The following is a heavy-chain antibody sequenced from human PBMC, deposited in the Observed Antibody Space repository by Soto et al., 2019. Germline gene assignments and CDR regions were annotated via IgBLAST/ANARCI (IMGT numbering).Heavy chain of an antibody. Sequence: SETLSLTCTVSGGSISSYYWSWIRQPPGKGLEWIGYIYYSGSTNYNPSLKSRVTISVDTSKNQFSLKLSSVTAADTAVYYCAREDLRVGYYGMDVWGQGTTVTVSS. D-gene: IGHD3-16*01. CDR2: IYYSGST. CDR3: AREDLRVGYYGMDV. V-gene: IGHV4-59*01. J-gene: IGHJ6*02. CDR1: GGSISSYY.